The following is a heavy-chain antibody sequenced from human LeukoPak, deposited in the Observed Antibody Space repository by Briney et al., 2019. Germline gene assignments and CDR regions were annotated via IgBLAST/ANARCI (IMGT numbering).Heavy chain of an antibody. CDR2: IIPFLGTV. V-gene: IGHV1-69*13. Sequence: SVKVSCKASGGTLSTYGISWVRQAPGHGLEWMGGIIPFLGTVNYAQKFQGRVTITADEPTTTAYMELSSLRSEDTAVYYCARDFYFYDGSGYFDYWGQGTLVSVSS. CDR3: ARDFYFYDGSGYFDY. D-gene: IGHD3-22*01. J-gene: IGHJ4*02. CDR1: GGTLSTYG.